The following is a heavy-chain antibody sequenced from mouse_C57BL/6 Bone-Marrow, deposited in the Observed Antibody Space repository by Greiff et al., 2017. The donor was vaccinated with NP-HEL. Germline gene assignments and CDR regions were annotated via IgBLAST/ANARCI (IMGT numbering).Heavy chain of an antibody. J-gene: IGHJ3*01. Sequence: VHLVESGAELARPGASVKLSCKASGYTFTSYGISWVKQRTGQGLEWIGEIYPRSGNTYYNEKFKGKATLTADKSSSTAYMELRSLTSEDSAVYFCANHYYGSSWFAYWGQGTLVTVSA. D-gene: IGHD1-1*01. CDR1: GYTFTSYG. V-gene: IGHV1-81*01. CDR2: IYPRSGNT. CDR3: ANHYYGSSWFAY.